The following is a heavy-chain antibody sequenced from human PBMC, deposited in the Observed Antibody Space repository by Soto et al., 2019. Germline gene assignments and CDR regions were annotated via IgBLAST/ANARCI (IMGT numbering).Heavy chain of an antibody. CDR2: IIPIFGTA. CDR1: GGTFSSYA. Sequence: ASVKVSCKASGGTFSSYAISWVRQAPGQGLEWMGGIIPIFGTANYAQKFQGRVTITADESTSTAYMELSSLRSEDTAVYYCARSLIIVVVVAATDYYYYGMDVWGQGTTVTVS. V-gene: IGHV1-69*13. J-gene: IGHJ6*02. D-gene: IGHD2-15*01. CDR3: ARSLIIVVVVAATDYYYYGMDV.